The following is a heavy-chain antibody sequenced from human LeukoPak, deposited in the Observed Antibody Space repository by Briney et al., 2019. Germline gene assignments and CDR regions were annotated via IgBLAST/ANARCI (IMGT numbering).Heavy chain of an antibody. CDR3: ARGYMTTVTTVNWFDP. D-gene: IGHD4-17*01. CDR2: IYHSGST. Sequence: PSETLSLTCAVSGGSISSGGYSWSWIRQPPGKGLEWIGYIYHSGSTSCNPSLKSRVTMSVDWSKNQFSLKLNSVTAADTAVYSCARGYMTTVTTVNWFDPWGQGTLVTVSS. CDR1: GGSISSGGYS. J-gene: IGHJ5*02. V-gene: IGHV4-30-2*01.